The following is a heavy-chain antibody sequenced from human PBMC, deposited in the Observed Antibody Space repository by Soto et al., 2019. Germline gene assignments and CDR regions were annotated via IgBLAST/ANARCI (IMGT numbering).Heavy chain of an antibody. CDR2: ISSSSSYI. Sequence: GGSLRLSCAASGFTFSSYSMNWVRQAPGKGLEWVSSISSSSSYIYYADSVKGRFTISRDNAKNSLYLQMNSLGAEDTAVYYCARALGGEVPADIVNYYYGMDVWGQGTTVTASS. D-gene: IGHD2-2*01. J-gene: IGHJ6*02. CDR1: GFTFSSYS. CDR3: ARALGGEVPADIVNYYYGMDV. V-gene: IGHV3-21*01.